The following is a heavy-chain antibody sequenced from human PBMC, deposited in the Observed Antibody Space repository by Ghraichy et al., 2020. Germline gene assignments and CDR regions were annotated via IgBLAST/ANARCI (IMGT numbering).Heavy chain of an antibody. J-gene: IGHJ4*02. Sequence: SETLSLTCTVSGGSISSNSYYWGWIRQPPGKGLEWIGSIYYSGSTYYNPSFKSRVTISVDTSKNQFSLKVTSVTAADTAVYYCARRGRSMGESDYWGQGTLVTVSS. D-gene: IGHD2/OR15-2a*01. CDR2: IYYSGST. CDR3: ARRGRSMGESDY. CDR1: GGSISSNSYY. V-gene: IGHV4-39*01.